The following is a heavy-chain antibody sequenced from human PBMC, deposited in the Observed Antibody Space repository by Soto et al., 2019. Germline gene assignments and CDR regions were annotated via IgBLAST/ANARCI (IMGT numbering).Heavy chain of an antibody. CDR3: VREASSSGLHLDH. J-gene: IGHJ4*02. Sequence: PGGSLRLSCAASVFIFSNYAMSWVRQAPGKGLEWVSFISGSGSSTYYADSVKGRFTISRGNSKNTLYLQMNSLRAEDAAVYYCVREASSSGLHLDHWGRGTLVTVSS. CDR2: ISGSGSST. V-gene: IGHV3-23*01. D-gene: IGHD6-6*01. CDR1: VFIFSNYA.